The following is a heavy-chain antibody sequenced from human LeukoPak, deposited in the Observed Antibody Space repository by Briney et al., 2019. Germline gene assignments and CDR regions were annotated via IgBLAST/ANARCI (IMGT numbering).Heavy chain of an antibody. CDR3: ARDFRSPYYDYVWDSFH. Sequence: GGSLRLSCAASGFTFSSYTMHCVRQAPGKGLEWVAVISYDGNNKYYADSVKGRFTISRDSSKNTLYLQMNSLRAEDTAVYYCARDFRSPYYDYVWDSFHWGQGTLVTVSS. J-gene: IGHJ4*02. CDR1: GFTFSSYT. CDR2: ISYDGNNK. D-gene: IGHD3-16*01. V-gene: IGHV3-30-3*01.